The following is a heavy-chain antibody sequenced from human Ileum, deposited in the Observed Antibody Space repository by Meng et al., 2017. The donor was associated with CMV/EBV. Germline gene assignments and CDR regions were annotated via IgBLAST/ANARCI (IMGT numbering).Heavy chain of an antibody. D-gene: IGHD3-10*01. Sequence: VQLPESGPGLVKTAETLSLTCYVSGGSISNYYWSWIRQPAGKGLEWIAHIYPSGTTNYNPSLKSRVTMSVDTSRNQFSLKLTSVTAADTAVYYCARNYGSGNWNFFHYWGQGTLVTVSS. CDR3: ARNYGSGNWNFFHY. CDR1: GGSISNYY. CDR2: IYPSGTT. V-gene: IGHV4-4*07. J-gene: IGHJ4*02.